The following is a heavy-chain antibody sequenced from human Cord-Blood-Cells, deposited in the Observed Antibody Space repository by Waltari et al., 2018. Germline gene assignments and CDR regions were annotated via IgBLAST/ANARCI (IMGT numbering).Heavy chain of an antibody. J-gene: IGHJ3*02. CDR1: GYHCPALS. CDR2: FDPEDGET. D-gene: IGHD5-18*01. V-gene: IGHV1-24*01. Sequence: QVQLVQSGAEVKKPGASVKVSCKVSGYHCPALSMHWVRPAPGKGLEWMGGFDPEDGETIYAQKFQGRVTMTEDTSTDTAYMELSSLRSEDTAVYYCATLGGYSYGRDAFDIWGQGTMVTVSS. CDR3: ATLGGYSYGRDAFDI.